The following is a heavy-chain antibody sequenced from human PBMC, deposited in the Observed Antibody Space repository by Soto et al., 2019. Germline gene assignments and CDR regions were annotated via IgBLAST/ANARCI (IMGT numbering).Heavy chain of an antibody. CDR1: GFTFITFA. Sequence: PWGSLRLSCAASGFTFITFAFHFCRQSPGEGLEWVALISHDGRIEKYADSVKGRFTISRDNSKNTLYMQMDSLRLEDTGVYYCARDGLPDDFRSGGYWFDPWGQGTQVTVSS. CDR3: ARDGLPDDFRSGGYWFDP. J-gene: IGHJ5*02. CDR2: ISHDGRIE. V-gene: IGHV3-30-3*01. D-gene: IGHD3-3*01.